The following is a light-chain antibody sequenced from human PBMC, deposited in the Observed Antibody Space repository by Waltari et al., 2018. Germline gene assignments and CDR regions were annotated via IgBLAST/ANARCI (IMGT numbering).Light chain of an antibody. CDR2: DAY. CDR1: QSVRSN. Sequence: EIVMTQSPATLSVSPGERVTLTCWASQSVRSNLAWYQQKPGQGPSLLLYDAYTRAPGIPARFSGSGSGTEFTLTISSLTSEDFAIYYCQQYINWPSFTFGPGTKVDIK. V-gene: IGKV3D-15*01. CDR3: QQYINWPSFT. J-gene: IGKJ3*01.